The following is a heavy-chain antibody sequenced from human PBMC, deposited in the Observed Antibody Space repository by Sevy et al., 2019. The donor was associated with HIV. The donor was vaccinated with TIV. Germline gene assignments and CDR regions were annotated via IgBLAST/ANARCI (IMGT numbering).Heavy chain of an antibody. V-gene: IGHV4-59*08. CDR2: VYYSGST. CDR1: NGSISDYY. Sequence: SETLSLTCTVSNGSISDYYWSWIRQPPGKGLQWIGFVYYSGSTNYNPSFKSRVFISADTSKNRFSLELQSVTAADTAVNYCARNTFQRSRGWDFDFWGQGTLVTVSS. J-gene: IGHJ4*02. D-gene: IGHD1-26*01. CDR3: ARNTFQRSRGWDFDF.